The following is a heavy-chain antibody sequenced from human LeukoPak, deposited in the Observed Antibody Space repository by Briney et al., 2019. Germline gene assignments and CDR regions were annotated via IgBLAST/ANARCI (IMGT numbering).Heavy chain of an antibody. CDR3: AREVVPAAMTYYYYYYMDV. D-gene: IGHD2-2*01. J-gene: IGHJ6*03. CDR1: GGSISSGSYY. V-gene: IGHV4-61*02. Sequence: SQTLSLTCTVSGGSISSGSYYWSWIRQPAGEGLEWIGRIYTSGSTNYNPSLKSRVTISVDTSKNQFSLKLSSVTAADTAVYYCAREVVPAAMTYYYYYYMDVWGKGTTVTVSS. CDR2: IYTSGST.